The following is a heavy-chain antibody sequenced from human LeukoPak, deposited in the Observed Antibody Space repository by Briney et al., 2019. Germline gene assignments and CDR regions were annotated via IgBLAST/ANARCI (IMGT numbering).Heavy chain of an antibody. CDR1: GGSISNDY. CDR2: IYKSGST. Sequence: SETLSLTCTVSGGSISNDYWSWIWQPAGKGLEWIGRIYKSGSTNYNPSLKSRVTMSVDTSENQFSLKLSSVTAADTAVYYCARDPWGVKATGMYYFYGMDLWGQGTTVTVSS. J-gene: IGHJ6*02. CDR3: ARDPWGVKATGMYYFYGMDL. V-gene: IGHV4-4*07. D-gene: IGHD6-13*01.